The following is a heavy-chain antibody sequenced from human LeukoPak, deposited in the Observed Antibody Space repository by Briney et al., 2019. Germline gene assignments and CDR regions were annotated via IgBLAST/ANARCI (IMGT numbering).Heavy chain of an antibody. J-gene: IGHJ3*02. CDR3: AREAPGVGATPSGAFDI. Sequence: KPSQTLSLTCTDSGGSISSGDYYWSWIRQPPEKGLEWIGYIYYSGSTYYNPSLKSRVTISVDTSKNQFSLKLSSVTAADTAVYYCAREAPGVGATPSGAFDIWGQGTMVTVSS. V-gene: IGHV4-30-4*08. CDR1: GGSISSGDYY. D-gene: IGHD1-26*01. CDR2: IYYSGST.